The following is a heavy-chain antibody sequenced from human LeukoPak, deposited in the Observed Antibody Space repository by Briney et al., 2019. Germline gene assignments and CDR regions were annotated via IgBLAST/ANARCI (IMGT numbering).Heavy chain of an antibody. CDR2: MNPNSGNT. CDR1: GYTFTSYD. V-gene: IGHV1-8*01. D-gene: IGHD7-27*01. Sequence: ASVKVSCKASGYTFTSYDTNWVRQATGQGLEWMGWMNPNSGNTGYAQKFQGRVTMTRNTSISTAYLELSSLRSEDSAVYYCVRTPPNWGADFWGQGTLVTVSS. J-gene: IGHJ4*02. CDR3: VRTPPNWGADF.